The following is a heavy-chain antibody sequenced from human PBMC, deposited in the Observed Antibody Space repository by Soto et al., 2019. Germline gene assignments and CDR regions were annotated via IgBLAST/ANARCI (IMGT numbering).Heavy chain of an antibody. CDR1: GFTFSSYA. J-gene: IGHJ4*02. D-gene: IGHD2-15*01. CDR3: ARATPMVAVDY. V-gene: IGHV3-30-3*01. CDR2: ISYDGSNK. Sequence: GGSLRLSCAASGFTFSSYAMHWVRQAPGKGLEWVAVISYDGSNKYYADSVKGRFTISRDNSKNTLYLQMNSLRAEDTAAYYCARATPMVAVDYWGQGTLVTVSS.